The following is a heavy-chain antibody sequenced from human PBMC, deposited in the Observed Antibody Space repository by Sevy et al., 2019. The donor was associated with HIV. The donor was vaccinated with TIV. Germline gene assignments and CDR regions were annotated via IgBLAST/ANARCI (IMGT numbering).Heavy chain of an antibody. CDR2: IIPILGTV. CDR1: GGTFSSYG. V-gene: IGHV1-69*13. J-gene: IGHJ4*02. Sequence: ASVKVSCKASGGTFSSYGISWVRQAPGQGLEWMGGIIPILGTVNYAQKFQGRVTITADESTKTAYMELSSLSSGDTAVYYCARGGGNGWYYFDYWGQETLVTVSS. D-gene: IGHD6-19*01. CDR3: ARGGGNGWYYFDY.